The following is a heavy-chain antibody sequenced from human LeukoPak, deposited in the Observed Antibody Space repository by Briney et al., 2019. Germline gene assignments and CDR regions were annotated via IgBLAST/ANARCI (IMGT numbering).Heavy chain of an antibody. CDR1: GFTFSRYW. Sequence: GGSLRLSCAASGFTFSRYWMHWVRQAPGKGLVWVSGISSNGISTSYADSVKGRFSISRDNAKNTLYVQMNSLRVEDTAVYYCATSARLIGIVVVNWGQGTLVTVRS. V-gene: IGHV3-74*01. CDR3: ATSARLIGIVVVN. CDR2: ISSNGIST. J-gene: IGHJ4*02. D-gene: IGHD3-22*01.